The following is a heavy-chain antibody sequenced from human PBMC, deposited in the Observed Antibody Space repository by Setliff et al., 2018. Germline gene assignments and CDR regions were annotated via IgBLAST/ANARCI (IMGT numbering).Heavy chain of an antibody. CDR2: VIPIFGTA. CDR1: GGTFSSYA. D-gene: IGHD2-2*01. V-gene: IGHV1-69*13. J-gene: IGHJ6*03. Sequence: SVKVSCKASGGTFSSYAISWVRQAPGQGLEWMGGVIPIFGTANYAQKFQGRVTITADESTSTAYMELSSLRSEDTAVYYCARCLPVVPAAMRYYYYMDVWGKGTTVTVSS. CDR3: ARCLPVVPAAMRYYYYMDV.